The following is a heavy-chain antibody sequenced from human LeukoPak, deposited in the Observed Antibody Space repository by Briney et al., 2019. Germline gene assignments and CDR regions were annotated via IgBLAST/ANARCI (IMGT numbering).Heavy chain of an antibody. V-gene: IGHV4-34*01. CDR1: GGSFSGYY. Sequence: SETLSLTCAVYGGSFSGYYWSWIRQPPGKGLEWIGEINHSGSTNYNPSLKSRVTISVDTSKNQFSLKLSSVTAADTAVYYCARHRRGKYSGGRYDYWGQGTLVTVSS. D-gene: IGHD6-19*01. J-gene: IGHJ4*02. CDR2: INHSGST. CDR3: ARHRRGKYSGGRYDY.